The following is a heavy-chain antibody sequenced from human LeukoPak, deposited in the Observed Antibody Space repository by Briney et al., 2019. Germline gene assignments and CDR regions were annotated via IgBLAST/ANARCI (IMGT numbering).Heavy chain of an antibody. CDR2: IWYDGSNK. CDR3: ARDPSYYDFWSGYYPGAFDI. V-gene: IGHV3-33*01. D-gene: IGHD3-3*01. Sequence: GGSLRLSCAASGFTFSSYGMHWVRQAPGKGLEWVAVIWYDGSNKYYADSVKGRFTISRDNSKNTLYLQMNSLRAEDRAVYYCARDPSYYDFWSGYYPGAFDIWGQGTMVTVSS. CDR1: GFTFSSYG. J-gene: IGHJ3*02.